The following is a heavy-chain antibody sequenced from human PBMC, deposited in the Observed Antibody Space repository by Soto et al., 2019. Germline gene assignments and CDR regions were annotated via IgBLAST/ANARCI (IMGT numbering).Heavy chain of an antibody. CDR2: IYSGGGT. CDR3: ARSSNSIAAAGTGFDY. CDR1: GFTVSSNY. D-gene: IGHD6-13*01. V-gene: IGHV3-53*01. J-gene: IGHJ4*02. Sequence: LRLSCAASGFTVSSNYMSWVRQAPGKGLEWVSVIYSGGGTYYADSVKGRFTISRDNSKNTLYLQMNSLRAEDTAVYYCARSSNSIAAAGTGFDYWGQGTLVTVSS.